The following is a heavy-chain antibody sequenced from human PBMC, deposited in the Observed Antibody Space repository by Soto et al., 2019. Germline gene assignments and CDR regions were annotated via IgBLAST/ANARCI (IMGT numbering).Heavy chain of an antibody. D-gene: IGHD3-3*02. V-gene: IGHV4-30-4*01. Sequence: PSETLSLTCTVSGDPIRSPDYYWSWTRKAPGKGLELIGYVFSRGRLYYTPSLESRVTISVDTSKNQCSLKLNSVTAADSAMYFCARGTFTPNWFDSWGQGILVTVSS. CDR1: GDPIRSPDYY. CDR3: ARGTFTPNWFDS. CDR2: VFSRGRL. J-gene: IGHJ5*01.